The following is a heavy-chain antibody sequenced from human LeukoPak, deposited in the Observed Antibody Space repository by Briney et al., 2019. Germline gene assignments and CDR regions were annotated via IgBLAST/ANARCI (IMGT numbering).Heavy chain of an antibody. CDR1: GYTFTNYA. Sequence: ASVKVSCKASGYTFTNYAMNWGRQAPGQGLEWMGWIKPNSGDTRSAQKFQGRVTMTRDTSISTAYMELSRLRSDDTAVYYCIWFGETSGTDYWGQGTLVTVSS. CDR2: IKPNSGDT. CDR3: IWFGETSGTDY. J-gene: IGHJ4*02. D-gene: IGHD3-10*01. V-gene: IGHV1-2*02.